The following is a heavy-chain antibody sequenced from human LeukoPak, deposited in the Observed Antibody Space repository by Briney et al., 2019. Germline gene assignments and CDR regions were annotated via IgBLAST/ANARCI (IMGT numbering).Heavy chain of an antibody. V-gene: IGHV4-31*03. CDR1: GGSISSGGYY. Sequence: SETLSLTCTVSGGSISSGGYYWSWIRQHPGKGLEWIGYIYYSGSTYYNPSLKSRVNISVDTSKNQFSLKLSSVTAADTAVYYCARATGGIAAPFDYWGQGTLVTVSS. D-gene: IGHD6-13*01. CDR2: IYYSGST. CDR3: ARATGGIAAPFDY. J-gene: IGHJ4*02.